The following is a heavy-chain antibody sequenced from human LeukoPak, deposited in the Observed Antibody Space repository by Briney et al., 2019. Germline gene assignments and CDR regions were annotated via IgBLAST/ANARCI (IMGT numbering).Heavy chain of an antibody. J-gene: IGHJ3*02. D-gene: IGHD3-10*01. CDR1: GFTFSIYW. V-gene: IGHV3-74*01. Sequence: GGSLRLSCAASGFTFSIYWMHWVRQAPGKGLVWFSRMSSDGSFTSYADSVKGRFTISRDNAKNTLYLQMNSLRAEDTAVYYWARGGGQRAFDIWGQGTMVTVSS. CDR3: ARGGGQRAFDI. CDR2: MSSDGSFT.